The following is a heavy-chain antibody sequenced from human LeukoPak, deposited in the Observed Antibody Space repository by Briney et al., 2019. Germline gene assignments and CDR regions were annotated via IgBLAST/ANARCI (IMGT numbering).Heavy chain of an antibody. CDR2: ISGSGGSS. CDR1: GFTFSSYA. V-gene: IGHV3-23*01. J-gene: IGHJ6*02. Sequence: GGSLRLSCAASGFTFSSYAMSWVRQAPGKGLEWVSAISGSGGSSYYADSVKGRFTISRDNSKNTLYLQMNSLRAEDTAVYYCARGFLRYCSGGSCYGMDVWGQGTTVTVSS. D-gene: IGHD2-15*01. CDR3: ARGFLRYCSGGSCYGMDV.